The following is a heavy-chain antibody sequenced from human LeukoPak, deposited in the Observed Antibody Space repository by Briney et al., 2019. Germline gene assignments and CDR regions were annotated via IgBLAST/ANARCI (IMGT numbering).Heavy chain of an antibody. CDR3: ARGDFYDGGGYPPTQAHLDI. J-gene: IGHJ4*02. CDR2: VHTTGGT. CDR1: GGSFINYY. V-gene: IGHV4-4*07. Sequence: SETLSLTCSVAGGSFINYYWNWIRQSGGKELEWIGRVHTTGGTYYKPSLKSRLTMSVDTSRNQFSLKLRSVTAADTAAYFCARGDFYDGGGYPPTQAHLDIWGQGILVTVSS. D-gene: IGHD3-22*01.